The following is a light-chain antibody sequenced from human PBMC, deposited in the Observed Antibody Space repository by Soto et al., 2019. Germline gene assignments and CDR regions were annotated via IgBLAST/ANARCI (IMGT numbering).Light chain of an antibody. CDR2: GAS. V-gene: IGKV3-15*01. Sequence: EIAMTQSPGTLSVSPGERATLSCRASQRVGSNLAWYQQKPGQAPRLLIYGASNMATGTPARFSGSGSGTEFTLTISSLQSEDFAVYFCQQYNNWPETFGQGTKVDIK. CDR1: QRVGSN. J-gene: IGKJ1*01. CDR3: QQYNNWPET.